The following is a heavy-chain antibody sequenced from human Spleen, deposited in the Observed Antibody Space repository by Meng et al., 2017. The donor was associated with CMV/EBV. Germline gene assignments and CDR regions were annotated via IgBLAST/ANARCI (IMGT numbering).Heavy chain of an antibody. D-gene: IGHD1-1*01. CDR3: ARGWDYGYNSLVY. J-gene: IGHJ4*02. Sequence: GESLKISCAASGFTLSKYDMHWVRQPSGKGLEWVSSIGSPGDTQYAGSVKGRFTISRENAKNSFYLQMNSLRAGDTAVYYCARGWDYGYNSLVYWGQGTLVTVSS. CDR1: GFTLSKYD. V-gene: IGHV3-13*01. CDR2: IGSPGDT.